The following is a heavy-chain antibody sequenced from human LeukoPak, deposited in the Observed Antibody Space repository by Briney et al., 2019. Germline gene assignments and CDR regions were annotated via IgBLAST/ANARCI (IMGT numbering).Heavy chain of an antibody. CDR3: ARSRSGYSYDHAAFDI. J-gene: IGHJ3*02. CDR2: IDYRGST. CDR1: GGSISSYY. V-gene: IGHV4-59*01. D-gene: IGHD5-18*01. Sequence: SETLSLTCTVSGGSISSYYWSWIRQPPGKGLEWIAYIDYRGSTTYNPSLKSRVTISVDTSRNQFSLKLSSVTAADTAVYYCARSRSGYSYDHAAFDIWGQGTMVTVSA.